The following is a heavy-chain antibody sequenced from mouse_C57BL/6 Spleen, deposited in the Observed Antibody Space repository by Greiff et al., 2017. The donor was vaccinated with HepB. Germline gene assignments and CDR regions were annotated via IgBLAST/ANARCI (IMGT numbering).Heavy chain of an antibody. V-gene: IGHV1-80*01. D-gene: IGHD2-4*01. CDR2: IYPGDGDT. J-gene: IGHJ3*01. CDR3: ARGGLRGGFAY. Sequence: VQLVESGAELVKPGASVKISCKASGYAFSSYWMNWVKQRPGKGLEWIGQIYPGDGDTNYNGKFKGKATLTADKSSSTAYMQLSSLTSEDSAVYFCARGGLRGGFAYWGQGTLVTVSA. CDR1: GYAFSSYW.